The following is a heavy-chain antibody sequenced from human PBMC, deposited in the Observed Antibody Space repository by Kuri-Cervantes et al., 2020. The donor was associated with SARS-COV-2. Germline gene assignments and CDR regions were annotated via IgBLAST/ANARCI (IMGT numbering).Heavy chain of an antibody. J-gene: IGHJ4*02. CDR2: ISSSSSYI. CDR1: GFTFSSYS. V-gene: IGHV3-21*01. CDR3: ARAVVVTAMPFGY. D-gene: IGHD2-21*02. Sequence: GGSLRLSCAASGFTFSSYSMNWVRQAPGKGLEWVSSISSSSSYIYYADSVKGRFTISRDNAKNSLYLQMNSLGAEDTAVYYCARAVVVTAMPFGYWGQGTLITVSS.